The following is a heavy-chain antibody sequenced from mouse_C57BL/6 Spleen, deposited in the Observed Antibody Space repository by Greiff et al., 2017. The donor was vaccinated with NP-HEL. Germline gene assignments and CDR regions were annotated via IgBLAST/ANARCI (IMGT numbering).Heavy chain of an antibody. D-gene: IGHD3-2*02. CDR2: IDPSDSYT. CDR1: GYTFTSYW. J-gene: IGHJ3*01. V-gene: IGHV1-59*01. Sequence: VQLQQSGAELVRPGTSVKLSCKASGYTFTSYWMHWVKQRPGQGLEWIGVIDPSDSYTNYNQKFKGKATLTVDTSSSTAYMQLSSLTSEDSAVYSCARGTAQAPFAYWGQGTLVTVSA. CDR3: ARGTAQAPFAY.